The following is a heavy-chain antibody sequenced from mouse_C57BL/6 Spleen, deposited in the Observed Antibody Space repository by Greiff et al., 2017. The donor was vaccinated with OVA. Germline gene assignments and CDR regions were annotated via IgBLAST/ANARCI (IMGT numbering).Heavy chain of an antibody. CDR3: ARGDYGNCGFAY. D-gene: IGHD2-1*01. V-gene: IGHV1-66*01. CDR1: GYSFTSYY. Sequence: VQLQQSGPELVKPGASVKISCKASGYSFTSYYIHWVKQRPGQGLEWIGWNYPGSGNTKYNEKFKGKATLTADTSSSTAYMQLSSLTSEDSAVYYCARGDYGNCGFAYWGQGTLVTVSA. CDR2: NYPGSGNT. J-gene: IGHJ3*01.